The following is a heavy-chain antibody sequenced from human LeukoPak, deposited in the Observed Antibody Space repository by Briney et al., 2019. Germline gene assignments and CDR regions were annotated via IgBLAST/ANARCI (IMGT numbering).Heavy chain of an antibody. CDR1: GFTFSSYG. D-gene: IGHD6-6*01. CDR2: ISYDGSNK. Sequence: GGSLRLSCAASGFTFSSYGMRWVRQAPGKGLEWVAVISYDGSNKYYADSVKGRFTISRDNSKNTLYLQMNSLRAEDTAVYYCARATPYSSSDYFDYWGQGTLVTVSS. CDR3: ARATPYSSSDYFDY. V-gene: IGHV3-30*03. J-gene: IGHJ4*02.